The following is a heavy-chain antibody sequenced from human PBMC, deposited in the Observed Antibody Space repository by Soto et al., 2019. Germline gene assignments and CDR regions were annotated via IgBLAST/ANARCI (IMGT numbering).Heavy chain of an antibody. J-gene: IGHJ4*02. CDR3: TRARIVGAPDLPYFDY. Sequence: GGSLRLSCTASGFTFGDYATSWFRQAPGKGLEWVGFIRSKAYGGTTEYAASVKGRFTISRDDSKSIAYLQMNSLKTEDTAVYYCTRARIVGAPDLPYFDYWGQGTLVTVSS. V-gene: IGHV3-49*03. CDR1: GFTFGDYA. CDR2: IRSKAYGGTT. D-gene: IGHD1-26*01.